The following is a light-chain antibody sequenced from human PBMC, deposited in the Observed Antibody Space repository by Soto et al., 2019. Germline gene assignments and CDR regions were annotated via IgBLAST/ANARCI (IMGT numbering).Light chain of an antibody. Sequence: IQMTQSRTSLSASVGDRVTITCRASQDIRNFVAWYQQKPGKAPKLLIYAASTLQSGVPSRFSGSGSGTDFTLAINSLQPEDVATYSCQKYSSVPVFGPGTKVEIK. CDR1: QDIRNF. CDR3: QKYSSVPV. J-gene: IGKJ3*01. CDR2: AAS. V-gene: IGKV1-27*01.